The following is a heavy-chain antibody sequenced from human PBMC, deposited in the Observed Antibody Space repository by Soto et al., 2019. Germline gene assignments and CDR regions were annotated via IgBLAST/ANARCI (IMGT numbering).Heavy chain of an antibody. CDR3: ARGALVLRYFDWSHGFDP. V-gene: IGHV1-69*13. J-gene: IGHJ5*02. CDR1: GGTFSSYA. CDR2: IIPIFGTA. Sequence: GASVKVSCKASGGTFSSYAISWVRQAPGQGLEWMGGIIPIFGTANYAQKFQGRVTITADESTSTAYMELSSLRSEDTAVYYCARGALVLRYFDWSHGFDPWGQGTLVTVSS. D-gene: IGHD3-9*01.